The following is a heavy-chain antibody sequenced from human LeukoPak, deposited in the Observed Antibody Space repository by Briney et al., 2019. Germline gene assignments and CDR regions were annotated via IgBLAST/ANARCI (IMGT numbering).Heavy chain of an antibody. Sequence: ASVKVSCKASGYTFTGYYMHWVRQAPGQGLEWMGWINPNSGGTNYAQKFQGRVTMTRDTSISTAYMELSRLRSDDTAVYYCARDSGGKGAFDIWGQGTMVTVSS. CDR2: INPNSGGT. V-gene: IGHV1-2*02. CDR1: GYTFTGYY. J-gene: IGHJ3*02. D-gene: IGHD3-10*01. CDR3: ARDSGGKGAFDI.